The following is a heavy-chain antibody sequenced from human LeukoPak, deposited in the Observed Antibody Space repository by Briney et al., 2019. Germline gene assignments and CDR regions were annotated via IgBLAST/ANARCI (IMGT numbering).Heavy chain of an antibody. CDR3: AKDIGSYYDY. J-gene: IGHJ4*02. V-gene: IGHV3-7*01. D-gene: IGHD3-10*01. CDR2: IKQDGSEN. Sequence: GGSLRLSCVASGFTFSSYWMSWVRQAPGKGLEWVANIKQDGSENFYVDSVKGRFTISRDNAKNSLYLQMNSLRAEDTAVYYCAKDIGSYYDYWGQGILVTVSS. CDR1: GFTFSSYW.